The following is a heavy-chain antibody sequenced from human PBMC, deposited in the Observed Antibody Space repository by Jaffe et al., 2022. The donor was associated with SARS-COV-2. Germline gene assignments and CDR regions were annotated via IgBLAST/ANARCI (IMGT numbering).Heavy chain of an antibody. V-gene: IGHV1-46*01. Sequence: QVQLVQSGAEVKKPGASMRVSCKASGYSFTSFYMDWVRQAPGQGLEWIGTINPNSGTTTYAQKFQGRVTMTRDTSTSTVYMELSSLRSEDTAVYYCSRVAFGGAFRWFDPWGQGTLVTVSS. J-gene: IGHJ5*02. CDR1: GYSFTSFY. CDR3: SRVAFGGAFRWFDP. CDR2: INPNSGTT. D-gene: IGHD3-3*02.